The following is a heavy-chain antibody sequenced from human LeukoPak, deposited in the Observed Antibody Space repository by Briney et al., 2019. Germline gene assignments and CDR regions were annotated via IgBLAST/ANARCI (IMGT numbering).Heavy chain of an antibody. Sequence: SVKVSSKASGGTFSSYAISWVRQAPGQGLEWMGRIIPILGIANYAQKFQGRVTITADKSTSTAYMELSSLRSEDTAVYYCAREPWGDQGWFDPWGQGTLVTVSS. D-gene: IGHD2-21*02. V-gene: IGHV1-69*04. CDR3: AREPWGDQGWFDP. CDR2: IIPILGIA. CDR1: GGTFSSYA. J-gene: IGHJ5*02.